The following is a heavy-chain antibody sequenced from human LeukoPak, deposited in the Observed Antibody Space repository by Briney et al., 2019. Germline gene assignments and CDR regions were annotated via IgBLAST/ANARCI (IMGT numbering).Heavy chain of an antibody. CDR2: ISYDGSNK. D-gene: IGHD3-3*01. J-gene: IGHJ4*02. Sequence: GGSLRLSCAASGFTFSSYGMHWVRQAPGKGLEWVAVISYDGSNKYYADSVKGRFTISRDNSKNTLYLQMNSLRAEDTAVYYCARHGERGLAFKWLLNPFDYWGQGTLVTVSS. V-gene: IGHV3-30*03. CDR1: GFTFSSYG. CDR3: ARHGERGLAFKWLLNPFDY.